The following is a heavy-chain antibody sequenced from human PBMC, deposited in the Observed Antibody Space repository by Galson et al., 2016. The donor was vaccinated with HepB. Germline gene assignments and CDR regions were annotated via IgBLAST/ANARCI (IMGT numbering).Heavy chain of an antibody. CDR2: ISDSGGST. J-gene: IGHJ4*02. V-gene: IGHV3-23*01. Sequence: SLRLSCAASGFTFSSYAMSWVRQTPEKGLEWVSTISDSGGSTYYADSVKGRFIISRDNSKNTLSLQMNPLRAEDTAVYYCAKRALERLFDYWGQGTLVTVSS. CDR3: AKRALERLFDY. CDR1: GFTFSSYA.